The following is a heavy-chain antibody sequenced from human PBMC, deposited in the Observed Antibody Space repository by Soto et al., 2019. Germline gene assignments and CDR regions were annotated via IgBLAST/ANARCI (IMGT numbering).Heavy chain of an antibody. CDR1: GFTFSSYA. Sequence: GGSLRLSCAASGFTFSSYAMSWVRQAPGKGLEWVSAISGSGGSTYYADSVKGRFTISRDNSKNTLYLQMNSRRAEDTAVYYCAKDVVVPAANNWFDPWGQGNLVTVFS. CDR2: ISGSGGST. D-gene: IGHD2-2*01. V-gene: IGHV3-23*01. J-gene: IGHJ5*02. CDR3: AKDVVVPAANNWFDP.